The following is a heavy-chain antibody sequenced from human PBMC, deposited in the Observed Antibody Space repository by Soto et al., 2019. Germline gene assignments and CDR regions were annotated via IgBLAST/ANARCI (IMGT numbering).Heavy chain of an antibody. Sequence: EVQLVESGGGIVQPGGSLRLSCAASGFTFSSYWMHWVRQAPGKGLVWVSRINGDGSTTKYGESVTGRFTMSRDNAKNTVYLQKNSLRAEDTAVFYCARDPDSSEGLQYYYYMDIWGKGTTVTVSS. CDR3: ARDPDSSEGLQYYYYMDI. CDR1: GFTFSSYW. CDR2: INGDGSTT. D-gene: IGHD3-10*01. J-gene: IGHJ6*03. V-gene: IGHV3-74*03.